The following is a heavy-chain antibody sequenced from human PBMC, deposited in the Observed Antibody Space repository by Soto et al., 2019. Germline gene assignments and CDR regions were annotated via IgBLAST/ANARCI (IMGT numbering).Heavy chain of an antibody. D-gene: IGHD6-13*01. J-gene: IGHJ4*02. CDR3: ARVGQQVVKDYFDY. CDR1: GFTFSSYS. CDR2: ISSSSSTI. V-gene: IGHV3-48*04. Sequence: GGSLRLSCAACGFTFSSYSMNWVCQAPGKGLEWVSYISSSSSTIYYADSVKGRFTISRDNAKNSLYLQMNSLRAEDTAVYYCARVGQQVVKDYFDYWGQGTLVTVSS.